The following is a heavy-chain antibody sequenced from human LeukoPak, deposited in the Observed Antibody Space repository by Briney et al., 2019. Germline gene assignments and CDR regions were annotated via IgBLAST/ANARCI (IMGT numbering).Heavy chain of an antibody. J-gene: IGHJ4*02. V-gene: IGHV3-53*01. CDR2: IYSGGST. Sequence: GGSLRLSCAASGFAVSSNYMSWVRQAPGKGLEWVSVIYSGGSTYYADSVKGRFTISRDNSKNTLYLQMSSLRGDDTAVYYCERDRGGGAGYFDFWGQGTLVTVSS. CDR3: ERDRGGGAGYFDF. D-gene: IGHD3-16*01. CDR1: GFAVSSNY.